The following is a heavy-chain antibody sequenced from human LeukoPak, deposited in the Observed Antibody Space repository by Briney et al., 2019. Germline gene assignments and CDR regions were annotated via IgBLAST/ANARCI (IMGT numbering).Heavy chain of an antibody. CDR2: ISYDGSNK. Sequence: GGSLRLSCAASGFTFSSYAMHWVRQAPGKGLEWVAVISYDGSNKYYADSVKGRFTISRDNSKNTLYLQMNSLRAEDTAVYYCAEIGAGMSDILTGYYSKSDYWGQGTLVTVSS. CDR1: GFTFSSYA. J-gene: IGHJ4*02. V-gene: IGHV3-30-3*01. CDR3: AEIGAGMSDILTGYYSKSDY. D-gene: IGHD3-9*01.